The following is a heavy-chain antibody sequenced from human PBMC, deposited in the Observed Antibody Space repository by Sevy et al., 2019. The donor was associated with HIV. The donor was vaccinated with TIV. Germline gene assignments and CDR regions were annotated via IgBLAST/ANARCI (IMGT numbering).Heavy chain of an antibody. V-gene: IGHV3-7*01. CDR1: GFTFSSYW. J-gene: IGHJ4*02. Sequence: GGSLRLSCAASGFTFSSYWMSWVRQAPGKGLEWVANIKQDGSEKYYVDSVKGPFTISRDNAKNSLYLQMNSLRAEDTAVYYCARENGDYINNFDYWGQGTLVTVSS. CDR3: ARENGDYINNFDY. D-gene: IGHD4-17*01. CDR2: IKQDGSEK.